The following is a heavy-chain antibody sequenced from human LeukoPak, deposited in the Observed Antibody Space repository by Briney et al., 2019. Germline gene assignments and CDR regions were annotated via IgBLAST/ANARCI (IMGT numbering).Heavy chain of an antibody. D-gene: IGHD6-19*01. V-gene: IGHV3-23*01. CDR2: IGGTGSGT. J-gene: IGHJ4*02. CDR1: GFTFSNYG. CDR3: AKDTRIAVSGTSMGYFDS. Sequence: PGGSLRLSCAASGFTFSNYGMGWVRQAPGKGLEWVSGIGGTGSGTYYADSVKGRFTISRDNSKNTLYLQMNSLTAEDTALYYCAKDTRIAVSGTSMGYFDSWGQGSLVTVSS.